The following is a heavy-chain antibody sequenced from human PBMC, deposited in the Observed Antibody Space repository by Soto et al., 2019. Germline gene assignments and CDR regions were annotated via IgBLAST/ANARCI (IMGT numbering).Heavy chain of an antibody. J-gene: IGHJ4*02. V-gene: IGHV3-30*18. D-gene: IGHD6-19*01. CDR3: AKDTTSGSVGIFDY. Sequence: GGSLRLSCAASGFTFSSYGMHWVRQAPGKGLEWVAVISYDGSNTYYADSVKGRFTISRDNSKNTLYLQMNSRRAEDTAVYYCAKDTTSGSVGIFDYWGQGTLVTVSS. CDR2: ISYDGSNT. CDR1: GFTFSSYG.